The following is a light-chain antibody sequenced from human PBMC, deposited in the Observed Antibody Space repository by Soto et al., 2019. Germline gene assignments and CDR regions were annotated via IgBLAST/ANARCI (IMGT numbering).Light chain of an antibody. Sequence: IQLTQSPSSLSASVGDRVTITCRASQDISSSLAWYQQKPGKAPKLLIYAASILQSGVPSRFSGSGFGTDFTLTISSLPAEDFASYFCQQLRSYPSTFGGGTKVDI. CDR1: QDISSS. V-gene: IGKV1-9*01. CDR3: QQLRSYPST. CDR2: AAS. J-gene: IGKJ4*01.